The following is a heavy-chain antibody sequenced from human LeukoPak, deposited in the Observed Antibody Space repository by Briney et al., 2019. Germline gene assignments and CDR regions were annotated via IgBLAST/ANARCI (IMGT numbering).Heavy chain of an antibody. CDR2: ISSSSTI. CDR3: ARDGRIGYCSGGSCFHFDY. Sequence: GGSLRLSCAASGFTFSSYSMNWVRQAPGKGLEWVSYISSSSTIYYADSVKGRFTISRDNAKNSLYLQMNSLRAEDTAVYYCARDGRIGYCSGGSCFHFDYWGQGTLVTVSS. V-gene: IGHV3-48*04. CDR1: GFTFSSYS. J-gene: IGHJ4*02. D-gene: IGHD2-15*01.